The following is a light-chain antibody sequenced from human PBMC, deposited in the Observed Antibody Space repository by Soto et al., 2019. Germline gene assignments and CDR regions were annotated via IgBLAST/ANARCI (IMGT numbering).Light chain of an antibody. CDR2: GAS. J-gene: IGKJ1*01. CDR3: EQYNNWAQR. CDR1: QSVSSN. Sequence: EIMMTQYPGKRSVYRKERATLSCRASQSVSSNLAWYQQKPGQAPRLLIYGASTRATGIPARFSGSGSGTEFTLTLSCLQSEDFAVYYCEQYNNWAQRFGQGTKVDIK. V-gene: IGKV3-15*01.